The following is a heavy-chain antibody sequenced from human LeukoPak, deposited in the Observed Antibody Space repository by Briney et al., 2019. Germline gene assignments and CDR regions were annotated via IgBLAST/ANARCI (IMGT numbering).Heavy chain of an antibody. CDR3: ARGRSTGYPYYFEY. J-gene: IGHJ4*02. D-gene: IGHD5-12*01. V-gene: IGHV1-8*03. Sequence: VASVKVSCKASGYTFTSYDINWVRQATGQGLEWMGWMNPNSGSTGYAQKFQGRVTITRNTSISTAYMALSCLRSEDTAVYYGARGRSTGYPYYFEYWGQGTLVTVSS. CDR1: GYTFTSYD. CDR2: MNPNSGST.